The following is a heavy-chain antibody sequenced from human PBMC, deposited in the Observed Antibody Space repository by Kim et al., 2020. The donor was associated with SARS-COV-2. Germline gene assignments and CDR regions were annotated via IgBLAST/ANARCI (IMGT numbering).Heavy chain of an antibody. CDR2: INAGNGNT. CDR3: ARGGYCSGGSCYPPTYYYYGMDV. J-gene: IGHJ6*02. Sequence: ASVKVSCKASGYTFTSYAMHWVRQAPGQRLEWMGWINAGNGNTKYSQKFQGRVTITRDTSASTAYMELSSLRSEDTAVYYCARGGYCSGGSCYPPTYYYYGMDVWGQGTTVTVSS. V-gene: IGHV1-3*01. D-gene: IGHD2-15*01. CDR1: GYTFTSYA.